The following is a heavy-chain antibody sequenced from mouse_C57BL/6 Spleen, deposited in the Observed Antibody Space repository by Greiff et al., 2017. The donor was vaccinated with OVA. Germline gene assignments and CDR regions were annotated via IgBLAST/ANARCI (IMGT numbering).Heavy chain of an antibody. Sequence: EVKLVESGGDLVKPGGSLTLSCAASGFTFSSYGMSWVRPTPDQRLEWVATISSGGSYPYYPDSVKGRFTISRDNAKNTLYLQMSSLKSEDTAMYYCASPNMVTTEYYCDYWGKGTTLTVSS. V-gene: IGHV5-6*02. D-gene: IGHD2-9*01. J-gene: IGHJ2*01. CDR3: ASPNMVTTEYYCDY. CDR1: GFTFSSYG. CDR2: ISSGGSYP.